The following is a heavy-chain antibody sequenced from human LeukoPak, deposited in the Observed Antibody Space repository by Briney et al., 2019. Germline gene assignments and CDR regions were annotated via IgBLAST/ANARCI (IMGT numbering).Heavy chain of an antibody. CDR1: GFAFNFYA. CDR3: AKAGYSSGWRNFDY. J-gene: IGHJ4*02. Sequence: GGSLRLSCAASGFAFNFYAMTWVRQAPGKGLQWVSTINANGVNTYYADSVRGRFTISRDNSKDTLYLQMNSLRAEDTAVFYCAKAGYSSGWRNFDYWGQGTLVTVSS. V-gene: IGHV3-23*01. CDR2: INANGVNT. D-gene: IGHD6-19*01.